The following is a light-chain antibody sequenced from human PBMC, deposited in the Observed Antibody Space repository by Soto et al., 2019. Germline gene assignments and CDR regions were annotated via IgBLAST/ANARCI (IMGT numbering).Light chain of an antibody. J-gene: IGKJ1*01. Sequence: EIVMTQSPATVSVSPGERATLSCRASQSVSDKLAWYQQKPGQAPRLLIHGATTRATGIPARFSGSGSGTEFTLTISSLQSEDFAVYYCQQYNNWPRTFGQGTKVDIK. CDR2: GAT. CDR3: QQYNNWPRT. CDR1: QSVSDK. V-gene: IGKV3-15*01.